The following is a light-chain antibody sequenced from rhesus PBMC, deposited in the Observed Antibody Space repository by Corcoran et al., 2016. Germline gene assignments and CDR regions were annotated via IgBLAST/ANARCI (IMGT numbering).Light chain of an antibody. CDR3: RQGCSTPLT. CDR2: AAA. J-gene: IGKJ4*01. CDR1: QGTSNA. V-gene: IGKV1-33*02. Sequence: DIQMSQSPSSLSASVGDKVTTTCRASQGTSNALAWYQQKPGKAPKVLLSAAASLERGVPSRFSGNRCGTEFTPTIRSRQPEDFAPYCGRQGCSTPLTFGGGTKVELK.